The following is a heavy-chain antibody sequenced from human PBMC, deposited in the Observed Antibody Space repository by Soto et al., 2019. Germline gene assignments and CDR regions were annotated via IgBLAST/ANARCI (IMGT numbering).Heavy chain of an antibody. V-gene: IGHV4-61*01. CDR3: AREVNCSGGSCYHNWFDP. CDR2: IYYSGST. CDR1: GGSVSSGSYY. Sequence: SETLSLTCTVSGGSVSSGSYYWSWIRQPPGKGLEWIGYIYYSGSTNYNPSLKSRVTISVDTSKNQFSLKLSSVTAADTAVYYCAREVNCSGGSCYHNWFDPWRQGTLVTVSS. D-gene: IGHD2-15*01. J-gene: IGHJ5*02.